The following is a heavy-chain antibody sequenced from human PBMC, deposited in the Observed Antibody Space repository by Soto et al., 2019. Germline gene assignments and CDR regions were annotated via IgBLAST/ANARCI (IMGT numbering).Heavy chain of an antibody. D-gene: IGHD1-26*01. Sequence: LTLTCTVSGLSLRSTGVGVGWGRQAPGKGLEYVSAISSNGGSTYYANSVKGSFTISIDNDKNTLYFHMGSLRAEDMAVYYCARVGSGSYYFDYWGQRTLVTVSS. CDR1: GLSLRSTGVG. V-gene: IGHV3-64*01. CDR3: ARVGSGSYYFDY. CDR2: ISSNGGST. J-gene: IGHJ4*02.